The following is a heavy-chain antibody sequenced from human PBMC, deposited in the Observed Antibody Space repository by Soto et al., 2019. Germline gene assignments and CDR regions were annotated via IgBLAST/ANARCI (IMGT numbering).Heavy chain of an antibody. J-gene: IGHJ6*03. Sequence: PSETLSLTCAIYGVSFRGYYWILIRQPPGKGLEWIGEINHSGSTNYNPSLKSRVTISVDTSKNQFSLKLSSVTAADTAVYYCARGPPDYDILTGYYRPRYMDVWGKGTTVTVSS. CDR1: GVSFRGYY. D-gene: IGHD3-9*01. CDR2: INHSGST. CDR3: ARGPPDYDILTGYYRPRYMDV. V-gene: IGHV4-34*01.